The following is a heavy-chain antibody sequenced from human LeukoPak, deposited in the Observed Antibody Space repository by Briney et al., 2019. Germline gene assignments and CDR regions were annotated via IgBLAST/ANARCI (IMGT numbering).Heavy chain of an antibody. D-gene: IGHD3-22*01. CDR3: ARDTYYYDSSGYSNWFDP. J-gene: IGHJ5*02. Sequence: GASVKVSCKASGYTFTGYYMHWGRQAPGQGLEWMGRINPNSGGTNYAQKFQGRVTMTRDTSISTAYMELSRLRSDDTAVYYCARDTYYYDSSGYSNWFDPWGQGTLVTVSS. V-gene: IGHV1-2*06. CDR2: INPNSGGT. CDR1: GYTFTGYY.